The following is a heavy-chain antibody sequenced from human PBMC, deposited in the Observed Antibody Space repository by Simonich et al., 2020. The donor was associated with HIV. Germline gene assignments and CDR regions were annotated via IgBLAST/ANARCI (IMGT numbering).Heavy chain of an antibody. CDR1: GGPISSDS. V-gene: IGHV4-59*12. J-gene: IGHJ4*02. CDR3: ARGRPPGFSNGWYHFDF. Sequence: QVRLKESGPGLVKPSETLSLRCTVSGGPISSDSRSWIRQPPGKGLEWIGYIYYSGSTNANPSLKSRVTISGDTSKNQVSLKLSSVTAADTAIYYCARGRPPGFSNGWYHFDFWGQGTLVTVSP. CDR2: IYYSGST. D-gene: IGHD6-19*01.